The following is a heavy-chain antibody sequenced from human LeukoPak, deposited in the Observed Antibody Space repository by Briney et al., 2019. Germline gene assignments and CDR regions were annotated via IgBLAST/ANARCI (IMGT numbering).Heavy chain of an antibody. CDR1: GGSISSYY. V-gene: IGHV4-59*01. D-gene: IGHD3-16*01. CDR3: ARDRMGAGKRIWFDP. J-gene: IGHJ5*02. Sequence: SETLSLTCTVSGGSISSYYWSWIRQPPGKGLEWIGYISYSGSTSCIPSLKSRVTISVDTSENQFSLKLSSVTAADTAVYYCARDRMGAGKRIWFDPWGQGTLVTVSS. CDR2: ISYSGST.